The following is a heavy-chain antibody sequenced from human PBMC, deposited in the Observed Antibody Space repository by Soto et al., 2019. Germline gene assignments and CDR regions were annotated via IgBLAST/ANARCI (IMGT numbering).Heavy chain of an antibody. CDR3: AKGEVRGIIPYYFDY. J-gene: IGHJ4*02. V-gene: IGHV3-30*18. CDR2: ISNDGSNE. Sequence: TGGSLRLSCAGSGFTFRWFGMNWVRQAPGKGLEWVARISNDGSNEYYVDSVKGRFTISRDNSKNTLYLQTDSLRAEDTAVYYCAKGEVRGIIPYYFDYWGLGTLVTVSS. CDR1: GFTFRWFG. D-gene: IGHD3-10*01.